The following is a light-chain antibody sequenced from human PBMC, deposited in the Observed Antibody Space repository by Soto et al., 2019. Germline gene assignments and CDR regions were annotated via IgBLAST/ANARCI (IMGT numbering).Light chain of an antibody. CDR1: QSVSSSY. V-gene: IGKV3-20*01. CDR2: GAS. Sequence: EIVSTQSPGILSLSPGERATLSCRASQSVSSSYLAWYQQKPGQAPRLLIYGASSRATGIPDRFSGSGFGTDFTLTISRLEPEDFAVYYCQHYSSSPRSWTFGQGTKVEIK. J-gene: IGKJ1*01. CDR3: QHYSSSPRSWT.